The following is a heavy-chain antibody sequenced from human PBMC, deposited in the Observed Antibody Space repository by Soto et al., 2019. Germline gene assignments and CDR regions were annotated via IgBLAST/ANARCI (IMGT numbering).Heavy chain of an antibody. Sequence: ASLKVSCKASGYTFTSYAMHWVRQAPGQRLEWMGWINAGNGNTKYSQKFQGRVTITRDTSASTAYMELSSLRSEDTAVYYCARAPRGNYGYPSYFDYWGQGTLVTVSS. CDR2: INAGNGNT. CDR3: ARAPRGNYGYPSYFDY. CDR1: GYTFTSYA. V-gene: IGHV1-3*01. D-gene: IGHD3-10*01. J-gene: IGHJ4*02.